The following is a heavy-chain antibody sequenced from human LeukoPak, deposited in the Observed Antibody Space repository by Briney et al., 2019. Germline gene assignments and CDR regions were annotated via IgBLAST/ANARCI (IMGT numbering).Heavy chain of an antibody. CDR1: GYTFTSYG. D-gene: IGHD6-25*01. Sequence: ASVKVSCKASGYTFTSYGISWVRQAPGQGLEWMGWISAYNGNTNYAQKLQGRVTMTTDTSTSTAYMKLRSLRSDDTAVYYCARDRDPLIAAAIDYWGQGTLVTVSS. CDR2: ISAYNGNT. V-gene: IGHV1-18*01. J-gene: IGHJ4*02. CDR3: ARDRDPLIAAAIDY.